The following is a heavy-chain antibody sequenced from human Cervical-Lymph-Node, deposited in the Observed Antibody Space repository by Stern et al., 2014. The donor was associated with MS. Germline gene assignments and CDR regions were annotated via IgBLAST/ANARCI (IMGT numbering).Heavy chain of an antibody. J-gene: IGHJ4*02. Sequence: QLVQSGGGLVQPGGSLRLSCAASGFTFSSYSMNWVRQAPGKGLEWLSYISSSSSIIYYADSVKGRFTISRDNARKSLYLQMNSLRAEDTAVYYCARLRTSVANPDYWGQGTLVTVSS. D-gene: IGHD4-23*01. CDR1: GFTFSSYS. CDR3: ARLRTSVANPDY. CDR2: ISSSSSII. V-gene: IGHV3-48*01.